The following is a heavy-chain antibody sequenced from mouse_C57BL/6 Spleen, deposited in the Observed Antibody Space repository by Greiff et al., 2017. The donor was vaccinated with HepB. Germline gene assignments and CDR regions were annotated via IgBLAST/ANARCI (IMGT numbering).Heavy chain of an antibody. CDR2: IYPGDGDT. D-gene: IGHD1-1*01. J-gene: IGHJ1*03. V-gene: IGHV1-82*01. CDR1: GYASSSSW. Sequence: VQVVESGPELVKPGASVKISCKASGYASSSSWMNWVKQRPGKGLEWIGRIYPGDGDTNYNGKFKGKATLTADKSSSTAYMQLSSLTSEDSAVYFCARVPFYYGSSLGYFDVWGTGTTVTVSS. CDR3: ARVPFYYGSSLGYFDV.